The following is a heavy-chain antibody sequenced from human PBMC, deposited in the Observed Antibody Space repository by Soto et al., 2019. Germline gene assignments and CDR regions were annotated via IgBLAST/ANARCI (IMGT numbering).Heavy chain of an antibody. Sequence: SETLSLTCTVSGGSISSGGYYWSWIRQHPGKGLEWIGYIYYSGSTYYNPSLKSRVTISVDTSKNQFSLKLSSVTAADTAVYYCARAQYSSSSYFREDYYYYGMDVRGQGTTVTVSS. D-gene: IGHD6-13*01. CDR1: GGSISSGGYY. CDR2: IYYSGST. J-gene: IGHJ6*02. V-gene: IGHV4-31*03. CDR3: ARAQYSSSSYFREDYYYYGMDV.